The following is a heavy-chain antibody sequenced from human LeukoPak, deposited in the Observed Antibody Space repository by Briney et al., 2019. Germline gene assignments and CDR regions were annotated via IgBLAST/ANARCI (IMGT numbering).Heavy chain of an antibody. CDR3: AKGFYSNYLDPVFDY. CDR2: ISYDGSNK. D-gene: IGHD4-11*01. Sequence: GGSLRLSCAASGFTFSSYAMHWVRQAPGKGLEWVAVISYDGSNKYYADSVKGRFTISRDNSKNTLYLQMNSLRAEDTAVYYCAKGFYSNYLDPVFDYWGQGTLVTVSS. CDR1: GFTFSSYA. V-gene: IGHV3-30*04. J-gene: IGHJ4*02.